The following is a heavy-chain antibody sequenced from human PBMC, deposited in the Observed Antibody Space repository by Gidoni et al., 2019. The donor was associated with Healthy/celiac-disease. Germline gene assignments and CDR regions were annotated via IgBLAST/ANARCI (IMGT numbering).Heavy chain of an antibody. CDR1: GGPISSYY. Sequence: VQLQESGPGLVKPWETLSVSCTTSGGPISSYYWSWIRQPPGKGLGWIGYMYYGGRTNYYPSPMSRVTISVDTSKNQFSLKLSSVTAAETAVYYCARGSIADSCGMDVWGQGTTVTVSS. J-gene: IGHJ6*02. CDR3: ARGSIADSCGMDV. V-gene: IGHV4-59*01. D-gene: IGHD6-6*01. CDR2: MYYGGRT.